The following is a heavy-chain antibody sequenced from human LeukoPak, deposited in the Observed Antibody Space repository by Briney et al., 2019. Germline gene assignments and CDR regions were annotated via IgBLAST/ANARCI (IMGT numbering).Heavy chain of an antibody. CDR1: GGSISSGSYY. V-gene: IGHV4-39*07. D-gene: IGHD4-17*01. Sequence: SETLSLTCTVSGGSISSGSYYWAWIRQPPGKGLEWIGSIYYSGSTYYNPSLKSRVTISVDTSKNQFSLKVSSVTAADTAVYYCAGPQDSVTTFIWYFDLWGRGTLVTVSS. CDR3: AGPQDSVTTFIWYFDL. CDR2: IYYSGST. J-gene: IGHJ2*01.